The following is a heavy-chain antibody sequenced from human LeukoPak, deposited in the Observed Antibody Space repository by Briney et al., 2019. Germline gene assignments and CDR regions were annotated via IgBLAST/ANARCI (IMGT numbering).Heavy chain of an antibody. D-gene: IGHD3-3*01. V-gene: IGHV4-61*02. CDR2: IYTSGST. J-gene: IGHJ4*02. CDR3: ARFTIFGVVIGFDY. Sequence: SQTLSLTCTVSGGSISSGSYYSSWIRQPPGKGLAWIGRIYTSGSTNYNPSLKSRVTISVDTSKNQFSLKLSSVTAADTAVYYCARFTIFGVVIGFDYWGQGTLVTVSS. CDR1: GGSISSGSYY.